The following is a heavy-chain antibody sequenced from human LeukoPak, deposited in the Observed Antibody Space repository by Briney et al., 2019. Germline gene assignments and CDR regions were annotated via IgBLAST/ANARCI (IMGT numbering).Heavy chain of an antibody. J-gene: IGHJ4*02. CDR1: GFTFSSYS. Sequence: PGGSLRLSCAASGFTFSSYSMNWVRQAPGKGLEWVSSISSSSSYIYYADSVKGRFTISRDNAKNSLYLQMNSLRAEDTAVYYCAKGSFGYYDSSGPFDYWGQGTLVTVSS. V-gene: IGHV3-21*01. D-gene: IGHD3-22*01. CDR2: ISSSSSYI. CDR3: AKGSFGYYDSSGPFDY.